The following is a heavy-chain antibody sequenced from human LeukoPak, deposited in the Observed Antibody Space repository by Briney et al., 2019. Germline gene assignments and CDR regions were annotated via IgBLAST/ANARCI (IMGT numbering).Heavy chain of an antibody. J-gene: IGHJ3*02. V-gene: IGHV3-11*04. D-gene: IGHD5-12*01. CDR1: GFTFSDYY. CDR2: ISSSGSTI. Sequence: GGSLRLSCAASGFTFSDYYMSWIRQAPGKGLEWVSYISSSGSTIYYADSVKGRFTISRDNAKNSLYLQMNSLRAEDTAVYYCARSQRIRGYDWRVNAFDIWGQGTMVTVSS. CDR3: ARSQRIRGYDWRVNAFDI.